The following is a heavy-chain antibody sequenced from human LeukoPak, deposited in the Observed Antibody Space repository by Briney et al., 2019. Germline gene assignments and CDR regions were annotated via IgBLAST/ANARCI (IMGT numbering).Heavy chain of an antibody. J-gene: IGHJ4*02. CDR1: GGSVSSGSYY. V-gene: IGHV4-61*01. CDR3: ARRSGSGYKG. Sequence: PSETLSLTCTVSGGSVSSGSYYWSWIRQPPGKGLEWIGYIYYSGSTNYNPSLKSRVTISVDTSKNQFSLKLSSVTAADTAVYYCARRSGSGYKGWGQGTLVTVSS. CDR2: IYYSGST. D-gene: IGHD3-22*01.